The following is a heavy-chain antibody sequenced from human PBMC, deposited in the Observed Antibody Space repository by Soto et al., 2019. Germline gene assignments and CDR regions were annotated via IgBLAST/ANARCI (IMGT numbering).Heavy chain of an antibody. CDR2: ILHDGSAE. CDR1: GFTFTSYG. D-gene: IGHD4-4*01. V-gene: IGHV3-30*03. CDR3: ARSRDGYSFYFYYGMDG. J-gene: IGHJ6*02. Sequence: QVQLVESGGGVVQPGRSLRLSCAASGFTFTSYGMHWVRQAPGKGLEWMALILHDGSAEYSADSVKGRFTISRDKSKNTLYLQMNSLRAEDTAVYYCARSRDGYSFYFYYGMDGWGQGTTVTVSS.